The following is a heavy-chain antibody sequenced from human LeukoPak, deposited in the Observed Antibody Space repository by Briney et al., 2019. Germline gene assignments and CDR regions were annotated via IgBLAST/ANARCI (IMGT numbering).Heavy chain of an antibody. Sequence: GGSLRLSCAASGFTFSSYAMSWVRQAPGKGLEWVSAVSGSGGSTYYADSVKGRFTISRDNSKNTLYLQMNSPRAEDTAVYYCAKDLMTSFKNWFDPWGQGTLVTVSS. CDR3: AKDLMTSFKNWFDP. J-gene: IGHJ5*02. CDR1: GFTFSSYA. CDR2: VSGSGGST. V-gene: IGHV3-23*01. D-gene: IGHD2-2*01.